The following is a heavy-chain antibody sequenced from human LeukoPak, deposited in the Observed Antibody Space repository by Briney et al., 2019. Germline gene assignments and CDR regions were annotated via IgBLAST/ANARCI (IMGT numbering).Heavy chain of an antibody. CDR1: GFAFSTNW. CDR3: ARGQPVLRYFDWLETPDFYFDY. CDR2: ISTDARTI. Sequence: GGSLRLSFAASGFAFSTNWMHWVRQAPGKGLVWVSHISTDARTITYADFVKGRFTISRDNAKNSLYLQMNSLRAEDTAVYYCARGQPVLRYFDWLETPDFYFDYWGQGTLVTVSS. V-gene: IGHV3-74*01. D-gene: IGHD3-9*01. J-gene: IGHJ4*02.